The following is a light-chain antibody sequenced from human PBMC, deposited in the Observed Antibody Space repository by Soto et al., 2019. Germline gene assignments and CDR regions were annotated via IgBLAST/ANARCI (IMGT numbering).Light chain of an antibody. V-gene: IGLV2-14*01. CDR1: SSDVGDYNY. Sequence: QSVLTQPASVSGSPGQSITISCTGTSSDVGDYNYVSWYQQHPGKAPKLMIYEVSNRPSGVSNRFSGSKSGNTASLTISGLQAEDEADYYCSSYTGSSTYVFGNGTKVTVL. CDR3: SSYTGSSTYV. J-gene: IGLJ1*01. CDR2: EVS.